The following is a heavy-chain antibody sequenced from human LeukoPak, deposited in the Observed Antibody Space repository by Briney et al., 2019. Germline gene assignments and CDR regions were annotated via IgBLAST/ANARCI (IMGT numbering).Heavy chain of an antibody. CDR2: IYYSGST. CDR1: GGSISSYY. CDR3: ARTVGQGRAFDY. Sequence: SETLSLTCTVSGGSISSYYWSWIRQPPGKGLEWIGYIYYSGSTYYDPSLRSRVTISVDTSKNQYSLKLSSVTAADAAVYYCARTVGQGRAFDYWGQGTLVTVSS. V-gene: IGHV4-59*08. D-gene: IGHD1-26*01. J-gene: IGHJ4*02.